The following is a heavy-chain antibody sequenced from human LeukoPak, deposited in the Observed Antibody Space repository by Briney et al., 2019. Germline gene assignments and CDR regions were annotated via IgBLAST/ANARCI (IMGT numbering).Heavy chain of an antibody. D-gene: IGHD1-7*01. CDR2: INPDGSGP. J-gene: IGHJ4*02. Sequence: PGGSLRLSCATSGFTFTSYWMHWVRQAPGKGLVWVSRINPDGSGPIYADSVKGRFTISRDNAKNTLYLQMNSLRDEDTAVYYCARPTTTLEYWCQGTLVTVSS. CDR3: ARPTTTLEY. V-gene: IGHV3-74*01. CDR1: GFTFTSYW.